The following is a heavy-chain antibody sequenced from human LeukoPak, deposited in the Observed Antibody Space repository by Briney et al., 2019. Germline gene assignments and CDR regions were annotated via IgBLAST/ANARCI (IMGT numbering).Heavy chain of an antibody. CDR2: ISSDGRNK. CDR3: ARDCDLGAARYYFDY. CDR1: GYTFSSYA. V-gene: IGHV3-30*04. D-gene: IGHD6-13*01. Sequence: GGSLRLSCAASGYTFSSYAMHWVRQAPGKGLEWVAVISSDGRNKYSADSVKGRFTISRDNSKNTLYLQMNSLRTEDTAVYYCARDCDLGAARYYFDYWGQGTLVTVSS. J-gene: IGHJ4*02.